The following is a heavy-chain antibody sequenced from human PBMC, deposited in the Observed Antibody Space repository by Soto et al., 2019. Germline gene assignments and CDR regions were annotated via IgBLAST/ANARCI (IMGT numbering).Heavy chain of an antibody. J-gene: IGHJ5*02. CDR3: AKDGSYCSGGSCYSGNWFDP. CDR2: ISWNSGSI. CDR1: GFTFDDYA. D-gene: IGHD2-15*01. V-gene: IGHV3-9*01. Sequence: EVQLVESGGGLVQPGRSLRLSCAASGFTFDDYAMPWVRQAPGKGLEWVSGISWNSGSIGYAGSVKGRFTISRVNAKNSLYLQMNSLRAEDTALYYWAKDGSYCSGGSCYSGNWFDPWGQGTLVTVSS.